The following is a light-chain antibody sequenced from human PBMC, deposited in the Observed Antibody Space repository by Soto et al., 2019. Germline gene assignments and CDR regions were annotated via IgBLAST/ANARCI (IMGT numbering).Light chain of an antibody. CDR3: QQYNYWPS. CDR1: ESVNSN. Sequence: EIVMTQSPDTLSVSPGERDTLSCRASESVNSNLAWYQQKPGQAPRLLIYRASIRATGITARFSGSGSGRDYTLTINSLQSEDFAVYYCQQYNYWPSFGQGTKVDIK. J-gene: IGKJ1*01. V-gene: IGKV3-15*01. CDR2: RAS.